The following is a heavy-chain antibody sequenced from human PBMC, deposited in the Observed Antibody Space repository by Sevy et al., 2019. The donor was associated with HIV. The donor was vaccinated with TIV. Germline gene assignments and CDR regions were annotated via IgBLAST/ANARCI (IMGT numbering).Heavy chain of an antibody. Sequence: ASVKVSCKASGGTFSSYAISWVRQAPGQGLEWMGGIIPIFGTANYAQKFQGRVTITADESTSTAYMELSSLRSEDTAVYYCARDDRGLDYYDSSGYYHFGYWGQGTLVTVSS. D-gene: IGHD3-22*01. CDR3: ARDDRGLDYYDSSGYYHFGY. J-gene: IGHJ4*02. V-gene: IGHV1-69*13. CDR1: GGTFSSYA. CDR2: IIPIFGTA.